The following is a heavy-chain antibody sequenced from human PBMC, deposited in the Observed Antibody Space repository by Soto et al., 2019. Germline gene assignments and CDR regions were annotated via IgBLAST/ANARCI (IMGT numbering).Heavy chain of an antibody. V-gene: IGHV3-23*01. CDR2: ISGSGGGA. D-gene: IGHD6-19*01. CDR3: AKTGGSAWHLTY. CDR1: GFTFRNYA. Sequence: EVRLLGSGGDSVQPGGSLRLSCAASGFTFRNYAMTWVRQAPGKGLEWVSHISGSGGGADYADSVKGRFTISRDNSKNTLYLQMNNLRVEDTALYYCAKTGGSAWHLTYWGQGTLVSVSS. J-gene: IGHJ4*02.